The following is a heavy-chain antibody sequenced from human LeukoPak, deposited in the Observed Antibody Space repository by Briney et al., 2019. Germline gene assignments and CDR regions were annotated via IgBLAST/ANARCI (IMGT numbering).Heavy chain of an antibody. CDR3: ASYGSGSYYNGADAFDI. CDR2: ISSSSSYI. CDR1: GFTFSSYA. D-gene: IGHD3-10*01. Sequence: GGSLRLSCAASGFTFSSYAMHWVRQAPGKGLEWASSISSSSSYIYYADSVKGRFTISRDNAKNSLYLQMNSLRAEDTAVYYCASYGSGSYYNGADAFDIWGQGTMVTVSS. J-gene: IGHJ3*02. V-gene: IGHV3-21*01.